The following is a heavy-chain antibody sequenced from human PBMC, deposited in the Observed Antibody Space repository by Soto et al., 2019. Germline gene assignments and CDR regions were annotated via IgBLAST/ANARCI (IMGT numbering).Heavy chain of an antibody. Sequence: EVQLVESGGGLVQPGGSLRLSCVASGFTFSSRWMNWVRHVPGKGLEWVANIKQDGSEIHYVDSAKGRFTISRDNAKNSLYLQMNSLRVEDTAVYHCVRSSGWTGDFWGQGILVTVSS. CDR3: VRSSGWTGDF. CDR1: GFTFSSRW. V-gene: IGHV3-7*04. D-gene: IGHD3-10*01. CDR2: IKQDGSEI. J-gene: IGHJ4*02.